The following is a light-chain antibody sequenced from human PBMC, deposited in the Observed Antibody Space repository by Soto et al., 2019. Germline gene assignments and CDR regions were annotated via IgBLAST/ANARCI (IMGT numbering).Light chain of an antibody. CDR1: QGIISY. CDR2: AAS. Sequence: DIQLTQSPSSLSASIGDRVTITCRAGQGIISYLNWYQQKTGQAPKLLIYAASTLQSGVPSRFSGSGSGTEFTLTISSLQPDDFATYYCQQYNSYSWTFGQGTKVDIK. J-gene: IGKJ1*01. CDR3: QQYNSYSWT. V-gene: IGKV1-27*01.